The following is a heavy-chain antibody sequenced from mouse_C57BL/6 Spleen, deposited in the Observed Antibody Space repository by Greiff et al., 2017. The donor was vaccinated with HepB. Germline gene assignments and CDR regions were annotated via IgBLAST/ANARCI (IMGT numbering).Heavy chain of an antibody. CDR2: IYPGGGYT. Sequence: VQLQQSGAELVRPGTSVKMSCKASGYTFTNYWIGWAKQRPGHGLEWIGDIYPGGGYTNYNEKFKGKATLTADKSSSTAYMQFSSLTSEDSAIYYCARESNLRYFDVWGTGTTVTVSS. CDR1: GYTFTNYW. D-gene: IGHD2-5*01. V-gene: IGHV1-63*01. J-gene: IGHJ1*03. CDR3: ARESNLRYFDV.